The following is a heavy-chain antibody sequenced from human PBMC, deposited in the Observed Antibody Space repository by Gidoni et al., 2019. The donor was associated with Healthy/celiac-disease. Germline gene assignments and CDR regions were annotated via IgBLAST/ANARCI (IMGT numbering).Heavy chain of an antibody. CDR1: GFTFSSSG. Sequence: QVQLVESGGGVVQPGRSLRLSCAASGFTFSSSGMHWVRQAPGKGLEWVAVISYDGSNKYYADSVKGRFTISRDNSKNTLYLQMNSLRAEDTAVYYCAKDPRNSSSWYGIDYWGQGTLVTVSS. CDR3: AKDPRNSSSWYGIDY. V-gene: IGHV3-30*18. CDR2: ISYDGSNK. D-gene: IGHD6-13*01. J-gene: IGHJ4*02.